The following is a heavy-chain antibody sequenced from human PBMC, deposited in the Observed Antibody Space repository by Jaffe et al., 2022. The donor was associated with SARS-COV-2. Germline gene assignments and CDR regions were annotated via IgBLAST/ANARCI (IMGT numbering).Heavy chain of an antibody. CDR1: GFTFTTYA. Sequence: QVQLVQSGAEVRKPGASVKVSCKASGFTFTTYAIQWVRQAPGQRLEWMGWINAGNGNTKYSQKFQGRVTITRDTSASTAYMELSSLSSEDTAVYYCAREHDSLSAYAFDIWGQGTMVTVSS. D-gene: IGHD3-9*01. CDR2: INAGNGNT. J-gene: IGHJ3*02. CDR3: AREHDSLSAYAFDI. V-gene: IGHV1-3*01.